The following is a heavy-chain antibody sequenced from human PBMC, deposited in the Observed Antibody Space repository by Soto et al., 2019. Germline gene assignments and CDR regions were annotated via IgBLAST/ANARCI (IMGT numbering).Heavy chain of an antibody. CDR3: ARSIEIVAYFDY. CDR1: GFTFSDCS. Sequence: QVQLVESGGGLVKPGGSLRLSCAASGFTFSDCSMSWIRQAPGKGLEWVSYISWSGSAIYYADSVKGRFTISRDNAKNSLYLQMNSLRADDTAVYYCARSIEIVAYFDYWGQGTLVTVSS. D-gene: IGHD2-15*01. J-gene: IGHJ4*02. CDR2: ISWSGSAI. V-gene: IGHV3-11*01.